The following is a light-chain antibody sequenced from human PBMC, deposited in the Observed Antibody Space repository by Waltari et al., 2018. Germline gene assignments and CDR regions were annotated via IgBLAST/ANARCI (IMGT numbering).Light chain of an antibody. J-gene: IGLJ3*02. CDR3: AAWDDSLNGWV. CDR2: INN. Sequence: QSVLTQPPSASGAPGQRVTISCSGSHSTIGGHPLTWYKHLPGTAPKLIIYINNQRPSGVPDRFSGSKSGTSASLVISGLQSEDEADYYCAAWDDSLNGWVFGGGTKVSVL. V-gene: IGLV1-44*01. CDR1: HSTIGGHP.